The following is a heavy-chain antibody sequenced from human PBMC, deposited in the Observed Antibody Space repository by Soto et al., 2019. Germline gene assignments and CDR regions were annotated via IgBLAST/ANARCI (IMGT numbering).Heavy chain of an antibody. Sequence: VESLKISCNGSGDSFTSYWISWVRQMPWKGLEWMGRIDPSDSYTNYSPSFQGHVTISADKSISTAYLQWSSLKASDTAMYYCARHVKFATNKYYYYYGMDVWGQGTTVTVSS. D-gene: IGHD5-12*01. CDR2: IDPSDSYT. V-gene: IGHV5-10-1*01. J-gene: IGHJ6*02. CDR3: ARHVKFATNKYYYYYGMDV. CDR1: GDSFTSYW.